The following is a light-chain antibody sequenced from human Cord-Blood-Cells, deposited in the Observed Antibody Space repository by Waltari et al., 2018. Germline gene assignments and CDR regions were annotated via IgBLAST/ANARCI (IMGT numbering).Light chain of an antibody. V-gene: IGKV1-39*01. CDR3: QQSDSTPIT. CDR1: QSISSS. J-gene: IGKJ5*01. Sequence: DIQMTQSPSSLSASVGDRVTITCRASQSISSSLNWYKQKPGKAPKLLIYAASSLQSGVPSRFSGSGAGTDFTLIISSLQPGDFATYYCQQSDSTPITFGQGTRLEIK. CDR2: AAS.